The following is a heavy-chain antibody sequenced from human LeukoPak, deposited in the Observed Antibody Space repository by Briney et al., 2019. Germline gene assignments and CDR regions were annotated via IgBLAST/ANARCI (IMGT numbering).Heavy chain of an antibody. Sequence: GGSLRLSCAASGFTFSSYAMSWVRQAPGKGLEWVSAISGSGGSTYYADSVKGRFTISRDNSKNTLYLQMNSPRAEDTAVYYCAKDLWQQWLGNFDYWGQGTLVTVSS. V-gene: IGHV3-23*01. CDR1: GFTFSSYA. D-gene: IGHD6-19*01. CDR3: AKDLWQQWLGNFDY. J-gene: IGHJ4*02. CDR2: ISGSGGST.